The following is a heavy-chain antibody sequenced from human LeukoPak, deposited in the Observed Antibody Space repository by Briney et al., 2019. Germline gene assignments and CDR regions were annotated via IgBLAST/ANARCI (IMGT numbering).Heavy chain of an antibody. Sequence: GGSLRLSCGASGLSLSNAWMNWVRQAPGKGLEWVSSISSSSSYIYYADSVKGRFTISRDNAKNSLYLQMNSLRAEDTAVYYCARGRIAAAGNLDYWGQGTLVTVSS. J-gene: IGHJ4*02. CDR3: ARGRIAAAGNLDY. CDR1: GLSLSNAW. V-gene: IGHV3-21*01. D-gene: IGHD6-13*01. CDR2: ISSSSSYI.